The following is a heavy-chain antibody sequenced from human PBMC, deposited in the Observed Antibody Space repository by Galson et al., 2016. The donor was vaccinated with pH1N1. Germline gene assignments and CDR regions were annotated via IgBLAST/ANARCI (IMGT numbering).Heavy chain of an antibody. CDR3: ARALGGGSCA. V-gene: IGHV3-7*01. CDR2: IKQDGSEK. J-gene: IGHJ5*02. Sequence: SLRLSCAASGFTFSSHWMHWVRQAPGKGLEWVANIKQDGSEKYYVDSVKGRFSISRDNAKNSLYLQMNSLRVEDTAVYYCARALGGGSCAWGQGTLVTVSS. CDR1: GFTFSSHW. D-gene: IGHD2-15*01.